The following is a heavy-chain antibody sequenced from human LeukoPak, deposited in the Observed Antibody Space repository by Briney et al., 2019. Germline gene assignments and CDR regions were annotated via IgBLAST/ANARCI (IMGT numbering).Heavy chain of an antibody. J-gene: IGHJ3*02. CDR3: VKDSILGSYYIGAFDI. CDR2: ITGSGDKT. D-gene: IGHD3-10*01. V-gene: IGHV3-23*01. Sequence: GGSLRLSCAASGFTFSDYALNWVRQAPGKGMEWVSSITGSGDKTYYAQSVKGRVTISRDNSKNTLYLQMDSLRAEHTAVYYCVKDSILGSYYIGAFDIWGQGTMVTVSS. CDR1: GFTFSDYA.